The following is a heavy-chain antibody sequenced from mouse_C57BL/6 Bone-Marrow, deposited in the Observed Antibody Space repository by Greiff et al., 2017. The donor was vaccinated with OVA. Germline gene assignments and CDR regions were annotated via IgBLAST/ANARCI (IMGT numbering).Heavy chain of an antibody. CDR1: GFTFTDYY. CDR2: IRNKANGYTT. D-gene: IGHD1-1*01. J-gene: IGHJ4*01. CDR3: ARTITPDAMDY. Sequence: EVQVVESGGGLVQPGGSLSLSCAASGFTFTDYYMSWVRQPPGKALEWMGFIRNKANGYTTEYSASVKGRFTISRDNSQSILYLQMNALRAEDSAAYYCARTITPDAMDYWGQGTSVTVSS. V-gene: IGHV7-3*01.